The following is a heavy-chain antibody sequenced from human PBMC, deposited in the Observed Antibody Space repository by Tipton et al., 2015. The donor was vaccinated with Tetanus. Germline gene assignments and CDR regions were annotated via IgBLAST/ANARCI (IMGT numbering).Heavy chain of an antibody. CDR3: AKGLIRITMIGPDDDAFDI. V-gene: IGHV3-23*01. CDR2: ISGSGGST. J-gene: IGHJ3*02. D-gene: IGHD3-22*01. CDR1: GFTFSSYA. Sequence: SLRLSCAASGFTFSSYAMSWVRQAPGKGLEWVSAISGSGGSTYYADSVKGRFTISRDNSKNTLYLQMNSLRAEDTAVYYCAKGLIRITMIGPDDDAFDIWGQGTMVTVSS.